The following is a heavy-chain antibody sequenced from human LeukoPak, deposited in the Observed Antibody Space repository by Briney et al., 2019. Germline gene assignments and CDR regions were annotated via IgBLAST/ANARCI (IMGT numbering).Heavy chain of an antibody. D-gene: IGHD1-1*01. V-gene: IGHV4-34*01. J-gene: IGHJ4*02. CDR3: ARASYSWTNILFDY. CDR2: INHSGSA. Sequence: SETLSLTCAVYCGSFSGYYRSWIRQPPGKGLEWIGEINHSGSANYNPSLKSRVTISVDTSKNQFSLKLSSVTAADTAVYYCARASYSWTNILFDYWGQGTLVTVSS. CDR1: CGSFSGYY.